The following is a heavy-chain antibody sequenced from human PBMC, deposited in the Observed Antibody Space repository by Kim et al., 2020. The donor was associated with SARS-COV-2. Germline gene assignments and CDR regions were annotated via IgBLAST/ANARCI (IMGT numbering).Heavy chain of an antibody. Sequence: GGSLRLSCAASGFTFSSYAMSWVRQAPGKGLEWVSAISGSGGSTYYADSVKGRFTISRDTSKNTLYLQMNSLRAEETAVYYCAKDQFSVLELPDSWGQGTLVTVSS. CDR3: AKDQFSVLELPDS. CDR2: ISGSGGST. CDR1: GFTFSSYA. D-gene: IGHD1-26*01. J-gene: IGHJ4*02. V-gene: IGHV3-23*01.